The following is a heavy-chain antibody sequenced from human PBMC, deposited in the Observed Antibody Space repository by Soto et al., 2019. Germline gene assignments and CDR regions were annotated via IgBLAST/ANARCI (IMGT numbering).Heavy chain of an antibody. Sequence: GWSLRLSCAASGFTFSSYGMHWVRQAPGKGLEWVAVISYDGSNKYYADSVKGRFTISRDNSKNTLYLQMNSLRAEDTAVYYCEKGVIAEAGNHYYYGMEVWGQGTTVAVS. D-gene: IGHD6-13*01. CDR1: GFTFSSYG. CDR2: ISYDGSNK. CDR3: EKGVIAEAGNHYYYGMEV. V-gene: IGHV3-30*18. J-gene: IGHJ6*02.